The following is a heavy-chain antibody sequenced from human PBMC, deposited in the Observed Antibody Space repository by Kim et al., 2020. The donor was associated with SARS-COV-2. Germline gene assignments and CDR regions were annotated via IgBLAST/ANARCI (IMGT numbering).Heavy chain of an antibody. J-gene: IGHJ4*02. Sequence: GGSLRLSCAASGFTVSSNYMSWVRQAPGKGLEWVSVIYSGGSTYYADSVEGRFTISRDNFKNTLYLQMNSLRAEDTAVYYCARDPADYWGQGTLVTVSS. CDR2: IYSGGST. CDR1: GFTVSSNY. V-gene: IGHV3-53*01. CDR3: ARDPADY.